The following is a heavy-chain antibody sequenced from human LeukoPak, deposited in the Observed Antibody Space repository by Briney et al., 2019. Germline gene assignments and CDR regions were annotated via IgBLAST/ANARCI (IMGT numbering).Heavy chain of an antibody. CDR2: IDHTGST. Sequence: SETLSLTCTVSDDSITIYYWTWIRQPPGKGLEWIGYIDHTGSTNYNPSLNSRVTISRDTSKNHFSLELSSVTAADTAVYYCARVRGYDSSGYVWAFDIWGQGTMVTVSS. CDR1: DDSITIYY. CDR3: ARVRGYDSSGYVWAFDI. D-gene: IGHD3-22*01. V-gene: IGHV4-59*01. J-gene: IGHJ3*02.